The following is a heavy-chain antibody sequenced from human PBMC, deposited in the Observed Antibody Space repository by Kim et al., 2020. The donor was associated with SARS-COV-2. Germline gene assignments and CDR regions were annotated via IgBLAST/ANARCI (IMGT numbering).Heavy chain of an antibody. CDR1: GFTFSSYS. CDR3: ARGRGHSYGEVLFDY. Sequence: GGSLRLSCAASGFTFSSYSMNWVRQAPGKGLEWVSYISSSSSTIYYADSVKGRFTISRDNAKNSRYLQMNSLRDEDTAVYYCARGRGHSYGEVLFDYWGQGTLVTVSS. CDR2: ISSSSSTI. D-gene: IGHD5-18*01. V-gene: IGHV3-48*02. J-gene: IGHJ4*02.